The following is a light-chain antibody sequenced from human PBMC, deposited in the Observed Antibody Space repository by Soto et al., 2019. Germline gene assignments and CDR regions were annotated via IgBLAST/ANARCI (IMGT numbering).Light chain of an antibody. J-gene: IGKJ2*01. CDR2: EAS. CDR1: QSVSSN. CDR3: QQYNTWPPYT. Sequence: DIVMTQSPGTLSVSPGERATLSCRASQSVSSNLAWYQQKPGQAPRILIYEASTRSTGIPARFSGSGSGTDFTLSISSLQSEDFAVYFCQQYNTWPPYTFGQGTKLEI. V-gene: IGKV3-15*01.